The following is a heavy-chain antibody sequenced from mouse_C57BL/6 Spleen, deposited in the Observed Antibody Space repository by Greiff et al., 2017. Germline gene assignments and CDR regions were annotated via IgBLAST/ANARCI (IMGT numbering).Heavy chain of an antibody. J-gene: IGHJ3*01. Sequence: EVNLVESGGGLVKPGGSLKLSCAASGFTFSDYGMHWVRQAPEKGLEWVAYISSGSSTIYYADTVKGRFTISRDNATNTLCLRMTSLRSEDTAMYYCACFAYWGQGTLVTVSA. CDR1: GFTFSDYG. CDR3: ACFAY. CDR2: ISSGSSTI. V-gene: IGHV5-17*01.